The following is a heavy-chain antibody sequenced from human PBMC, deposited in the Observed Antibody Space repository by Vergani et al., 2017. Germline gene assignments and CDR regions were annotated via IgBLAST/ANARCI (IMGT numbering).Heavy chain of an antibody. Sequence: QVQLVQSGAEVKKPGASVKVSCKASGYTFTDYYLHWVRQAPGQGLEWMGCINPNNGGTNYAQKFQGRVTMTRDTSISTAYMELSRLRSDDPAVYYCARSYNLGISGEFDYWGQGTLVTVSS. CDR1: GYTFTDYY. D-gene: IGHD1-14*01. CDR3: ARSYNLGISGEFDY. V-gene: IGHV1-2*02. CDR2: INPNNGGT. J-gene: IGHJ4*02.